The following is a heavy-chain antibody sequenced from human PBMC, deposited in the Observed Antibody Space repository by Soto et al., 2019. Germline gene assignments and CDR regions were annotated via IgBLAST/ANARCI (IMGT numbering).Heavy chain of an antibody. J-gene: IGHJ4*02. CDR1: GYTFTSYL. Sequence: ASVKVSCKPSGYTFTSYLIYWVRQAPGQRLEWMGWINTGHGDTKYSQKFQGRVTITRDTSASTAYMELSSLTSEDTAVYYCASGNCGYICYHDYWGQGTLVTVSS. CDR3: ASGNCGYICYHDY. D-gene: IGHD5-12*01. V-gene: IGHV1-3*04. CDR2: INTGHGDT.